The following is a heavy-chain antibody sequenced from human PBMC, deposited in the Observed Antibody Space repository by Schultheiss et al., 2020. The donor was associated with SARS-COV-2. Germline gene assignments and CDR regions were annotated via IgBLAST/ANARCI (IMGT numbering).Heavy chain of an antibody. V-gene: IGHV3-11*06. CDR1: GFTFSDYY. Sequence: GSLRLSCAASGFTFSDYYMSWIRQAPGKGLEWVSYISSSSSYTNYADSVKGRFTISRDNAKNSLYLQMNSLRAEDTAVYYCARCDYGEDYGMDVWGQGTTVTVSS. J-gene: IGHJ6*02. CDR2: ISSSSSYT. D-gene: IGHD4-17*01. CDR3: ARCDYGEDYGMDV.